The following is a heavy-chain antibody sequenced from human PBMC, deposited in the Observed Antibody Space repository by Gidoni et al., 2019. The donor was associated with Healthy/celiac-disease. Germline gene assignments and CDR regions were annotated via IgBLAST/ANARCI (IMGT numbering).Heavy chain of an antibody. J-gene: IGHJ5*02. CDR3: ARAMRTGTTRTLSNNWFDP. D-gene: IGHD1-7*01. Sequence: QVQLVESGGGVVQPGRSLRLPGAASGFTFSRYAMHWVRQAPGKGLEWVAVISYDGSNKYYADSVKGRFTISRDNSKNTLYLQMNSLRAEDTAVYYCARAMRTGTTRTLSNNWFDPWGQGTLVTVSS. CDR2: ISYDGSNK. CDR1: GFTFSRYA. V-gene: IGHV3-30-3*01.